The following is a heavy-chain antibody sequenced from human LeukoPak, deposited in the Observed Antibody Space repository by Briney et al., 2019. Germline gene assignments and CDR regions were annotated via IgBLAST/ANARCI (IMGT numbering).Heavy chain of an antibody. CDR1: GITFINHA. CDR3: ARNPGVGSSWYRLHY. D-gene: IGHD6-13*01. CDR2: ISYDGSNT. V-gene: IGHV3-30-3*01. Sequence: PGRSLRLSCAASGITFINHAMDWVRQAPGQGLEWVAVISYDGSNTYYADSVKGRFTISRDNSKSTLYLQMNSLRVEDTAVYYCARNPGVGSSWYRLHYWGQGTLVTVSS. J-gene: IGHJ4*02.